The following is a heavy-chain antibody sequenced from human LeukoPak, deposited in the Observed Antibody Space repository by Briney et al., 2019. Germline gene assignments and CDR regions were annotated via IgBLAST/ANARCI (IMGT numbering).Heavy chain of an antibody. D-gene: IGHD6-13*01. CDR1: GGSFSGYY. V-gene: IGHV4-34*01. CDR3: ARATYSSSLGY. CDR2: INHSGST. Sequence: SETLSLTCAVYGGSFSGYYWSWIRQPPGKGLEWIGEINHSGSTNYNPSLKSRVTISVDTSKNQFSLKLSSVSAADTAVYYCARATYSSSLGYWGQGTLVTVSS. J-gene: IGHJ4*02.